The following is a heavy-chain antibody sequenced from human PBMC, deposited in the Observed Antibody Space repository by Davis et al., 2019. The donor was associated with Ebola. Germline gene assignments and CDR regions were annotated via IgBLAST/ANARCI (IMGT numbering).Heavy chain of an antibody. V-gene: IGHV3-23*01. J-gene: IGHJ4*02. CDR2: IRSSGDEI. CDR3: ARDYGSSYGFEHYFGY. Sequence: GESLKISCAASGFTFRDYGMNWVRQAPGKGLEWVSEIRSSGDEIYAESVRGRFTISRDNSKNTLYLQMNDLRADDTAIYYCARDYGSSYGFEHYFGYWGQGTPVTVSS. CDR1: GFTFRDYG. D-gene: IGHD5-18*01.